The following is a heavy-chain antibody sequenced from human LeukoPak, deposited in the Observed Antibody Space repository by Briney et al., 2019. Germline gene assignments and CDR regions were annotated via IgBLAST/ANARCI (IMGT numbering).Heavy chain of an antibody. D-gene: IGHD6-19*01. CDR3: AKDISGWYGSFAFDI. Sequence: PGESLRLSCVASGITFSIYSMNWVRQAPGKGLEWVSSIGGSSSSLYYAESVKGRFTISRDNARNSLYLQMNSLRVEDTAVYYCAKDISGWYGSFAFDIWGQGTMVTVSS. V-gene: IGHV3-21*04. CDR2: IGGSSSSL. CDR1: GITFSIYS. J-gene: IGHJ3*02.